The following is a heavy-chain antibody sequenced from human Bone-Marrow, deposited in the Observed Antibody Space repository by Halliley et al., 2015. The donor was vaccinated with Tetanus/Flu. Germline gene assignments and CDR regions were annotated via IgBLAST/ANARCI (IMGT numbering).Heavy chain of an antibody. D-gene: IGHD2-15*01. Sequence: TLSLTCTVSGGSISSGGHFWSWIRQHPGTGLEWIGDIHHSGSTYFNWSLKSRLNISIDTSKNQFSLKLSPVTAADTAVYFCARGLGDRGYCSRGNCYHYCGMAAWGQGTTVPVSS. CDR3: ARGLGDRGYCSRGNCYHYCGMAA. V-gene: IGHV4-31*03. CDR1: GGSISSGGHF. CDR2: IHHSGST. J-gene: IGHJ6*02.